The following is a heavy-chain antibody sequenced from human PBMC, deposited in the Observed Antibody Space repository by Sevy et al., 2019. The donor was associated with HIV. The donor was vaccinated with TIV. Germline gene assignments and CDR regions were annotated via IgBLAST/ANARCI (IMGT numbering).Heavy chain of an antibody. CDR3: TTDKWCSSTTCPLTFDF. Sequence: GGSLRLSCAASGFTFKNSWMSWVRQAPGMGLEWVGRIKTKPDGETTDYAAPMKGRFTISRDDSKNTAFLQMNSLKTEDTAVYYCTTDKWCSSTTCPLTFDFWGQGSLVTVSS. CDR2: IKTKPDGETT. CDR1: GFTFKNSW. J-gene: IGHJ4*01. V-gene: IGHV3-15*01. D-gene: IGHD2-2*01.